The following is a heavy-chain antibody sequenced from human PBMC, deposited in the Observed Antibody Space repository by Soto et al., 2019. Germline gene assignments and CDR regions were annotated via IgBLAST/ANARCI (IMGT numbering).Heavy chain of an antibody. J-gene: IGHJ4*02. CDR2: ISYDGSNK. Sequence: GGSLRLSCAASGFTFSSYAMHWVRQAPGKGLEWVAVISYDGSNKYYADSVKGRFTISRDNSKNTLYLQMNSLRAEDTAVYYCASGETMIVVAQESDYWGQGTLVTVSS. CDR3: ASGETMIVVAQESDY. CDR1: GFTFSSYA. V-gene: IGHV3-30-3*01. D-gene: IGHD3-22*01.